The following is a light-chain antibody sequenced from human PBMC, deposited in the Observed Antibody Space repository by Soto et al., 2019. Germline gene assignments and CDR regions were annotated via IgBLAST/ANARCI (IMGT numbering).Light chain of an antibody. V-gene: IGKV1-5*01. CDR1: QSISSW. Sequence: DIQMTQSPSTLSASVGDRVTVACRSSQSISSWLAWYQQKPGKAPKLLIYDASSLESGVPSRFNGSGSGTEFTLTISNLQPDDFATYYCQQHNSYSWTFGQGTKVDI. CDR3: QQHNSYSWT. J-gene: IGKJ1*01. CDR2: DAS.